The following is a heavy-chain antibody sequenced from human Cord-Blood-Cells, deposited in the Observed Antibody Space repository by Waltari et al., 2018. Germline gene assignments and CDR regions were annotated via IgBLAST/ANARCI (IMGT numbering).Heavy chain of an antibody. D-gene: IGHD3-9*01. CDR1: GFTFSNAW. CDR2: IKSKTEVGTT. CDR3: TTELQTYYDILTDLIPY. Sequence: EVQLVESGGGLVKPGGSLRLSCAASGFTFSNAWMSWVRQAPGKGLEWVGRIKSKTEVGTTDYAAPVKGRFTISRDDSKNTLYLQMNSLKTEDTAVYYCTTELQTYYDILTDLIPYWGQGTLVTVSS. J-gene: IGHJ4*02. V-gene: IGHV3-15*01.